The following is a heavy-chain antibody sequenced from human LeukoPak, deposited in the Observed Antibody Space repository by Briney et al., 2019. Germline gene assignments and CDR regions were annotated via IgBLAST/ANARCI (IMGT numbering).Heavy chain of an antibody. J-gene: IGHJ4*02. CDR1: GGSISSGGYY. Sequence: SETLSLTCTVSGGSISSGGYYWSWIRQHPGKGLEWIGYIYYSGSTYYNLSLRSRVTISVDTSKNQFSLKLSSVTAADTAVYYCARTGFYGDYFDYWGQGTLVTVSS. D-gene: IGHD4-17*01. CDR3: ARTGFYGDYFDY. CDR2: IYYSGST. V-gene: IGHV4-31*03.